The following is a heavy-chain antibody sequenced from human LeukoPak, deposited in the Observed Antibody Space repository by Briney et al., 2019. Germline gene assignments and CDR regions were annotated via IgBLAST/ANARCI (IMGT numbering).Heavy chain of an antibody. CDR3: ARSLKPAVAPVGV. V-gene: IGHV4-61*01. D-gene: IGHD6-13*01. Sequence: SETLSLTCSVSGGSVSSGSSYWSWIRQPPGKGLEWIGYIYYSGSTNYNPSLKSRVTISVDTAKNQFSLKLSSVIAADTAVYYCARSLKPAVAPVGVWGKGTTVTVSS. J-gene: IGHJ6*04. CDR1: GGSVSSGSSY. CDR2: IYYSGST.